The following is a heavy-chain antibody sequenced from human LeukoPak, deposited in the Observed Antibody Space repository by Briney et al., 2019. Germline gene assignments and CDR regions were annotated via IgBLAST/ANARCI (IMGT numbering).Heavy chain of an antibody. D-gene: IGHD2-15*01. CDR1: GYTFTNYY. CDR2: FDPEDGET. V-gene: IGHV1-24*01. CDR3: ATEVLVVVAATTDY. J-gene: IGHJ4*02. Sequence: GASVKVSCKASGYTFTNYYIHWVRQAPGKGLEWMGGFDPEDGETIYAQKFQGRVTMTEGTSTDTAYMELSSLRSEDTAVYYCATEVLVVVAATTDYWGQGTLVTVSS.